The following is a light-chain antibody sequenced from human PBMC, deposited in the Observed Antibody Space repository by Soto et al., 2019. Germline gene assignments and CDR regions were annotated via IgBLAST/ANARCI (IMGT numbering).Light chain of an antibody. CDR2: GAS. CDR1: QSVSSSY. CDR3: QPYGSSPYT. J-gene: IGKJ2*01. V-gene: IGKV3-20*01. Sequence: EIVLTQSPGTLSLSPGERATLSCRASQSVSSSYLAWYQQKPGQAPRLLIYGASSRATGIPDRFSGSGSGTDFTLTISRLEPEDFAVSYCQPYGSSPYTFGQGTKLEIK.